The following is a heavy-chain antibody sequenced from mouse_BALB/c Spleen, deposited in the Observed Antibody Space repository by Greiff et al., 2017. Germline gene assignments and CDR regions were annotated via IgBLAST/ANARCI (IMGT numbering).Heavy chain of an antibody. CDR2: IWAGGST. CDR3: ARDTITTVVADYAMDY. V-gene: IGHV2-9*02. J-gene: IGHJ4*01. D-gene: IGHD1-1*01. Sequence: VKLMESGPGLVAPSQSLSITCTVSGFSLTSYGVHWVRQPPGKGLEWLGVIWAGGSTNYNSALMSRLSISKDNSKSQVFLKMNSLQTDDTARYYCARDTITTVVADYAMDYWGQGTSVTVSS. CDR1: GFSLTSYG.